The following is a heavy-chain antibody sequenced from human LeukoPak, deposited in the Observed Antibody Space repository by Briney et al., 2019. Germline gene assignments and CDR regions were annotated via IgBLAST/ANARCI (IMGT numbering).Heavy chain of an antibody. V-gene: IGHV1-2*06. J-gene: IGHJ4*02. Sequence: ASVKVSCKASGYTFTGYYMHWVRQAPGQGLEWMGRINPNSGGTNYAQKFQGRVTMTRGTSISTAYMELSRLRFDDTAVYYCARNRWFGELGSYYFDYWGQGTLVTVSS. CDR3: ARNRWFGELGSYYFDY. D-gene: IGHD3-10*01. CDR2: INPNSGGT. CDR1: GYTFTGYY.